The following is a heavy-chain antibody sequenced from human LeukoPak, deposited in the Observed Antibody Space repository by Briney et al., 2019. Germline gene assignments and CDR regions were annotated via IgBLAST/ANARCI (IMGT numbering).Heavy chain of an antibody. J-gene: IGHJ4*02. D-gene: IGHD3-3*01. CDR3: ARDRAWNYFDY. CDR1: GFTFSRHG. Sequence: GGSLRLSCAPSGFTFSRHGMHWVRQAPGKGLEWVAIISNNGSRKYYAHSVEGRFTISRDNSKNTLYLQMDSLRAEDTAVYYCARDRAWNYFDYWGQGTLVTVSS. CDR2: ISNNGSRK. V-gene: IGHV3-30*03.